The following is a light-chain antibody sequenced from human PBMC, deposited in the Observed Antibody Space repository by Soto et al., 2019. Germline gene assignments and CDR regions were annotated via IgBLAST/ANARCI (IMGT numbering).Light chain of an antibody. CDR3: II. J-gene: IGLJ2*01. Sequence: QSVLTQPASVSGSPGQSITISCTGTSSDIGDYNYVSWYQHHPGKAPKLVIYDVSSRPSGVSDRFSGSKSGNTASLTISGLQAEDEADYYCIIFGGGTKLTVL. CDR2: DVS. CDR1: SSDIGDYNY. V-gene: IGLV2-14*03.